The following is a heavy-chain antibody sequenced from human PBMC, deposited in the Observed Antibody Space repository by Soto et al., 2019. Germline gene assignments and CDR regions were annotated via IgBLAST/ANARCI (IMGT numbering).Heavy chain of an antibody. CDR2: IYYSGST. CDR3: ARREQQLVDDAFDI. D-gene: IGHD6-13*01. J-gene: IGHJ3*02. V-gene: IGHV4-59*01. Sequence: PSETLSLTCTVSGGSLSSYYLSWIRQPPGKGLEWIGYIYYSGSTNYNPSLKSRVTISVDTSKNQFSLKLSSVTAADTAVYYCARREQQLVDDAFDIWGQGTMVTVSS. CDR1: GGSLSSYY.